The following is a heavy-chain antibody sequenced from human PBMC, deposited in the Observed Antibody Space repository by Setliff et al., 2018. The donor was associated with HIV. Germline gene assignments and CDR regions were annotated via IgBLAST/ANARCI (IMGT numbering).Heavy chain of an antibody. D-gene: IGHD2-8*01. V-gene: IGHV4-4*07. J-gene: IGHJ5*02. CDR1: GGSISNFY. CDR3: ARRGRDGVLIVFATGFDP. CDR2: IYSTGDT. Sequence: PSETLSLTCSVSGGSISNFYWSWIRQPPGKGLEWVGHIYSTGDTNYNPSLKSRVTLSADTSKNQLSLSLTSVTAADTAVYYCARRGRDGVLIVFATGFDPWGQGTLVTVSS.